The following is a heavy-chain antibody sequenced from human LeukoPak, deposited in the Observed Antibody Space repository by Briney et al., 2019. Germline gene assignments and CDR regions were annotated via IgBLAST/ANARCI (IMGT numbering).Heavy chain of an antibody. D-gene: IGHD4-11*01. CDR1: GFTFSDYY. V-gene: IGHV3-11*01. CDR2: ISSSGSTI. J-gene: IGHJ4*02. CDR3: ATYSTSPRRAFDY. Sequence: GGSLRLSCAASGFTFSDYYMSWIRQAPGKGLEWVSYISSSGSTIYYADSVKGRFTISRDNAKNSLYLQMNSLRAEDSAVYYCATYSTSPRRAFDYWAREPWSPSPQ.